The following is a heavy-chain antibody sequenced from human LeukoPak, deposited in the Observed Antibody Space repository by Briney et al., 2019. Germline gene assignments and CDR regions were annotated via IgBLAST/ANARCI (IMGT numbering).Heavy chain of an antibody. J-gene: IGHJ4*02. CDR2: IIPIFGTA. Sequence: SVKVSCKASGGTFSSYAISWVRQAPGQGLEWMGRIIPIFGTANYAQKFQGRVTITTDESTSTAYMELSSLRSEDTAVYYCARDSHGGSGSYYYFDYWGQGTLVAVSS. CDR3: ARDSHGGSGSYYYFDY. D-gene: IGHD3-10*01. CDR1: GGTFSSYA. V-gene: IGHV1-69*05.